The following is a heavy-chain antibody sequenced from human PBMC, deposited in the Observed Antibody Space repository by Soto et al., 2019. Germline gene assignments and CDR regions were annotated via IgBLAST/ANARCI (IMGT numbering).Heavy chain of an antibody. V-gene: IGHV4-4*07. CDR2: IYTSGST. J-gene: IGHJ4*02. CDR3: ARALSHSSGYWY. CDR1: GGPISSYY. Sequence: VQLQESGPGLVKPSETLSLTCTVSGGPISSYYWSCIRQPAGKGLEWIGRIYTSGSTNYNHSLKSRVTMSVDTSKNQCSLNLSSVTAEDTAVYYCARALSHSSGYWYWGQGTLVSVSS. D-gene: IGHD3-22*01.